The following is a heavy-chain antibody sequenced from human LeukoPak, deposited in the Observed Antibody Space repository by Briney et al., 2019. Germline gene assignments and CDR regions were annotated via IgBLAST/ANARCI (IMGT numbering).Heavy chain of an antibody. V-gene: IGHV3-74*01. Sequence: GGSLRLSCAASGFTFSGYWTHWVCQAPGMGLVWVSRITGDGISTSYADSVKGRFTISRDNAKNTLYLQMISLRAEDTAVYYCARDTGWYFDLWGRGTLVTVSS. J-gene: IGHJ2*01. CDR3: ARDTGWYFDL. CDR1: GFTFSGYW. CDR2: ITGDGIST. D-gene: IGHD4-17*01.